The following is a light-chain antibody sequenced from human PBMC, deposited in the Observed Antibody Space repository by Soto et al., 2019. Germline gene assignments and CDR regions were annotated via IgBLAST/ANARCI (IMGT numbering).Light chain of an antibody. CDR3: QSFDTSLRGWV. V-gene: IGLV1-40*01. CDR1: RSNTGAGYD. Sequence: HSALTRPPSGSWAPEQRVTISCTGTRSNTGAGYDVHWYQQHPGTAPKYLIYSNSNRPSGVPDRFSGSKSGTSASLAISGLQAEDEADYFCQSFDTSLRGWVFGGGTQLTVL. J-gene: IGLJ3*02. CDR2: SNS.